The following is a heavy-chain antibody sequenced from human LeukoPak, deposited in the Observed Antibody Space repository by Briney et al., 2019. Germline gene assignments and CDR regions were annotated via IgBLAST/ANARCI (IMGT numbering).Heavy chain of an antibody. CDR2: ITGSGDST. CDR3: AKDRRWLQLFDY. Sequence: GGSLRLSCTASGFPFSSYAMSWVRQAPGKGLEWVSAITGSGDSTYYADSVKGRFTISRDNSKNTLYLQVNSLRAEDTAVYYCAKDRRWLQLFDYWGQGTLVTVSS. CDR1: GFPFSSYA. J-gene: IGHJ4*02. V-gene: IGHV3-23*01. D-gene: IGHD5-24*01.